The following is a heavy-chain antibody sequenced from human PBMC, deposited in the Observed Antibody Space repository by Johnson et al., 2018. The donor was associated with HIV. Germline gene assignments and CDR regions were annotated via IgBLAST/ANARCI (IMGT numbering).Heavy chain of an antibody. CDR1: GFTFSSYA. V-gene: IGHV3-30-3*01. Sequence: QVQLVESGGGVVQPGMYLRLSCAASGFTFSSYAMHWVRQAPGKGLEWVALISYDGTNKYYADSVKGRFTISRDNSKNTLYLQMNSLRAEDTAVYYCAREELEPDVFDIWGQGTMVTVSS. D-gene: IGHD1-1*01. J-gene: IGHJ3*02. CDR3: AREELEPDVFDI. CDR2: ISYDGTNK.